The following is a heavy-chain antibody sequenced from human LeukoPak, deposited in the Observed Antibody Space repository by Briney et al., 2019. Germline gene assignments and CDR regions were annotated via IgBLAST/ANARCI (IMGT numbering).Heavy chain of an antibody. J-gene: IGHJ4*02. CDR3: TREGPDHSGSYYAY. D-gene: IGHD4-11*01. CDR1: GYTFTAFY. Sequence: ASVKVSCKPFGYTFTAFYYHWVRQAPGQGLEWMGWIDPDSGRRSSAQKFQGRLTLTTDTSTGTAYMELRSLTLHDTAIYYCTREGPDHSGSYYAYWGLGTLITVSS. V-gene: IGHV1-2*02. CDR2: IDPDSGRR.